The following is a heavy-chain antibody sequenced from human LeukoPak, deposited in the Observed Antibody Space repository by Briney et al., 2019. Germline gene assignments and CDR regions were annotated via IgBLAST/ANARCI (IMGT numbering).Heavy chain of an antibody. CDR2: IHSNDDT. D-gene: IGHD6-19*01. Sequence: QSGGSLRLSCAASGFTVSSNYMSWVRQALGKGLECVSVIHSNDDTYYADSVKGRFTISRDNSKNTLYLQMHNLRAEDTAVYYCARVLSSGWPHYFDYWGQGTLVTVSS. CDR1: GFTVSSNY. CDR3: ARVLSSGWPHYFDY. J-gene: IGHJ4*02. V-gene: IGHV3-66*01.